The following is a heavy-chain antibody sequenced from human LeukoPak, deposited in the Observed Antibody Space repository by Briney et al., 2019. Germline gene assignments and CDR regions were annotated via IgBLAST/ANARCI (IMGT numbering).Heavy chain of an antibody. CDR2: ISYDGSNK. J-gene: IGHJ4*02. V-gene: IGHV3-30*18. D-gene: IGHD6-19*01. Sequence: PGGSLRLSCTASGFTFSNYGMHWVGQAPGKGLEWVAVISYDGSNKYYADSVKGRFTISRDNSKNTLYLQMNSLRVEDTAVYYCAKADHQPNIAVAGRGVYWGQGTLVTVSS. CDR3: AKADHQPNIAVAGRGVY. CDR1: GFTFSNYG.